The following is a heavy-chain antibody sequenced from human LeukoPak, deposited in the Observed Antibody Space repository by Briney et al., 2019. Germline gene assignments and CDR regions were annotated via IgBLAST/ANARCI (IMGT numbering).Heavy chain of an antibody. J-gene: IGHJ4*02. D-gene: IGHD3-22*01. CDR1: GFDFSGFS. CDR3: VRDWGYDSSGYWQKYFDT. V-gene: IGHV3-74*01. CDR2: INHDGSNT. Sequence: GGSLRLSCVVSGFDFSGFSMSWVRQAPGKGLVWVSRINHDGSNTNYADSVKGRFTLSRDNAENTLYLQMNSLRAEDTAVYYCVRDWGYDSSGYWQKYFDTWGQGTLVTVSS.